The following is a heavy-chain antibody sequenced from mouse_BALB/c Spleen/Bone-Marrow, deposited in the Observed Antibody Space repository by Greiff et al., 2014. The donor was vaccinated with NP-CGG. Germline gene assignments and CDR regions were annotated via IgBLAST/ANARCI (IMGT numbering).Heavy chain of an antibody. V-gene: IGHV1S41*01. CDR2: FAPGSGNT. CDR3: ARARSTVITTWYFDV. D-gene: IGHD2-4*01. J-gene: IGHJ1*01. Sequence: DLVKPGASVKLSCKASGYTFTSYWINWIKQRPGQGLEWIGRFAPGSGNTYYNEMFKGKATLTVDTSSSTAYIQLSSLSSEDPAVYFCARARSTVITTWYFDVWGAGTRSPSPQ. CDR1: GYTFTSYW.